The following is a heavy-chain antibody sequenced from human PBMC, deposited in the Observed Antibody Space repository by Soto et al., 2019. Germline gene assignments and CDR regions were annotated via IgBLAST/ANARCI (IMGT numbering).Heavy chain of an antibody. Sequence: GGSLRLSCAASGFTFSSYWMSWVRQAPGKGLEWVANIKQDGSEKYYVDSVKGRFTISRDNAKNSLYLQMNSLRAEDTAVYYCARTPSYYYDSSGEFDYWGQGTLVTVSS. CDR3: ARTPSYYYDSSGEFDY. CDR1: GFTFSSYW. J-gene: IGHJ4*02. V-gene: IGHV3-7*01. D-gene: IGHD3-22*01. CDR2: IKQDGSEK.